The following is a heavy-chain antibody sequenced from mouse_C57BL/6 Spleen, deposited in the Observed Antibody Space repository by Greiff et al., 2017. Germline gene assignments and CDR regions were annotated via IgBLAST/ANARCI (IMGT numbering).Heavy chain of an antibody. CDR3: TRPHNYDYCSWVYFDY. CDR2: IDPETGGT. J-gene: IGHJ2*01. V-gene: IGHV1-15*01. CDR1: GYTFTDYE. Sequence: VQLKESGAELVRPGASVTLSCKASGYTFTDYEMHWVKQTPVHGLEWIGAIDPETGGTAYNQKFQGKAILTADKSSRTAYMELRSLSSEDSAVYYCTRPHNYDYCSWVYFDYWGQGTTLTVAS. D-gene: IGHD1-1*01.